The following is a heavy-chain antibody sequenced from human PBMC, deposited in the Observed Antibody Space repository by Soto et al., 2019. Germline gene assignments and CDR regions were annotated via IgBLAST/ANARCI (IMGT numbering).Heavy chain of an antibody. CDR2: ISSSSSYI. V-gene: IGHV3-21*01. CDR3: ASHHKIAAAGTDY. CDR1: GFTFSSYS. Sequence: EVQLVESGGGLVKPGGSLRLSCAASGFTFSSYSMNWVRQAPGKGLEWVSSISSSSSYIYYADSVKGRFTMSRDNAKNSLYLQMNSLRAEDTAVYYCASHHKIAAAGTDYWGQGTLVTVSS. J-gene: IGHJ4*02. D-gene: IGHD6-13*01.